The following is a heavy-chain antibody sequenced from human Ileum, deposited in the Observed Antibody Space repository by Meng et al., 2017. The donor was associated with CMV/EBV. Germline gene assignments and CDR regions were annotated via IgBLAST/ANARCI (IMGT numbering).Heavy chain of an antibody. CDR1: GFSLSTSGVG. V-gene: IGHV2-5*02. CDR2: IYWDDDK. D-gene: IGHD6-13*01. CDR3: AHRRGIEEYFQH. J-gene: IGHJ1*01. Sequence: LKDARPTPANTPPTLTLACTFSGFSLSTSGVGVGWIRQPPGKALEWLALIYWDDDKRYSPSLKSRLTITKDTSKNQVVLTMTNMDPVDTATYYCAHRRGIEEYFQHWGQGTLVTVSS.